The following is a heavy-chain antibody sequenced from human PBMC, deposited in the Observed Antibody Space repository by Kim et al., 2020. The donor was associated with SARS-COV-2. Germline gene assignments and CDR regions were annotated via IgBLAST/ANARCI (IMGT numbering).Heavy chain of an antibody. CDR3: TTLWFGELSDYYYGMDV. J-gene: IGHJ6*02. V-gene: IGHV3-15*01. D-gene: IGHD3-10*01. Sequence: VKGRFTITRDDSKNTLFLQMHSLKTEDTAVYYCTTLWFGELSDYYYGMDVWGQGTTVTVSS.